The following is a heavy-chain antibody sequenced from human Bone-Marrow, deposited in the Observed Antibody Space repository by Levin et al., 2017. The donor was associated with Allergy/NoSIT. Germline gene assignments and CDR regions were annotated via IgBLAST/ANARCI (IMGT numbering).Heavy chain of an antibody. CDR3: ARNGDSGSYYLDGMDV. V-gene: IGHV1-69*13. Sequence: ASVKVSCKASGGTFSSYAISWVRQAPGQGLEWMGGIIPIFGTANYAQKFQGRVTITADESTSTAYMELSSLRSEDTAVYYCARNGDSGSYYLDGMDVWGQGTTVTVSS. D-gene: IGHD1-26*01. J-gene: IGHJ6*02. CDR2: IIPIFGTA. CDR1: GGTFSSYA.